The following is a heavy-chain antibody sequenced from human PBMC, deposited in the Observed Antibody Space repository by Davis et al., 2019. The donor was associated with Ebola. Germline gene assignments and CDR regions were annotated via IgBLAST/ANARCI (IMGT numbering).Heavy chain of an antibody. V-gene: IGHV3-23*01. CDR1: GFTFSTYA. D-gene: IGHD6-19*01. CDR3: AKDHSSASSSLDY. Sequence: GGSLRLSCAASGFTFSTYAMTWFRQAPGKGLEWVSTVSSSGTSTYYADAVKGRFTISRDNSKNTLYLQMNSLRTEDTAVYFCAKDHSSASSSLDYWGQGSLVTVSS. J-gene: IGHJ4*02. CDR2: VSSSGTST.